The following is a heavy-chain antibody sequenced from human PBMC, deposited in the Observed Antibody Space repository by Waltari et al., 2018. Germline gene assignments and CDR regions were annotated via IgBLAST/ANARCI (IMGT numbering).Heavy chain of an antibody. CDR3: ANLRLGYCSSTSCLAFDY. Sequence: EVQLLESGGGLVQPGGSLRLSCAASGFTFSSYAMSWVRQAPGKGLEWVSAISGSRGSTYYADSVKGGFTISRDNSKTTLYLQMNSLRAEDTAVYYCANLRLGYCSSTSCLAFDYWGQGTLVTVSS. D-gene: IGHD2-2*01. V-gene: IGHV3-23*01. CDR1: GFTFSSYA. J-gene: IGHJ4*02. CDR2: ISGSRGST.